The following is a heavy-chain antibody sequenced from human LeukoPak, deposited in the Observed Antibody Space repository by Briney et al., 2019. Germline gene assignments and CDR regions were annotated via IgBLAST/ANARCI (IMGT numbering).Heavy chain of an antibody. V-gene: IGHV4-34*01. D-gene: IGHD2-15*01. Sequence: PSETLSLTCAVYGGSFSGYYWSWIRQPPGRGRDWIGEINHSGSTNYNPYLKSRVTISVDTSKNQFSLKLSSVTAADTAVYYCARVTFVAYYYYYYGMDVWGQGTTVTVSS. CDR2: INHSGST. J-gene: IGHJ6*02. CDR1: GGSFSGYY. CDR3: ARVTFVAYYYYYYGMDV.